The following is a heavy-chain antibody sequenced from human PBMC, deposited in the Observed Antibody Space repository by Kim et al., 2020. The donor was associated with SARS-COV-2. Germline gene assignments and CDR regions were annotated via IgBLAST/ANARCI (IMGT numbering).Heavy chain of an antibody. V-gene: IGHV4-39*01. D-gene: IGHD3-22*01. CDR2: IYYSGST. CDR1: GGSISSSSYY. Sequence: SETLSLTCTVSGGSISSSSYYWGWIRQPPGKGLEWIGSIYYSGSTYYNPSLKSRVTISVDTSKNQFSLKLSSVTAADTAVYYCARQHAPPLVVRLWQPNHAGGMDVWGQGTTVTVSS. J-gene: IGHJ6*02. CDR3: ARQHAPPLVVRLWQPNHAGGMDV.